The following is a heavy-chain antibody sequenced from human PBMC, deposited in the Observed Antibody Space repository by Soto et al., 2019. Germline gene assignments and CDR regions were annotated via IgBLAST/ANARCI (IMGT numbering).Heavy chain of an antibody. J-gene: IGHJ6*02. Sequence: GGSLRLSCAASGFTFSSYAMSWVRQAPGKGLEWVSAISGSGGSTYYADSVKGRFTIFRDNSKNTLYLQMNSLRAEDTAVYYCAKEGKYYYYYGMDVWGLGTTVTVSS. CDR2: ISGSGGST. V-gene: IGHV3-23*01. CDR1: GFTFSSYA. CDR3: AKEGKYYYYYGMDV.